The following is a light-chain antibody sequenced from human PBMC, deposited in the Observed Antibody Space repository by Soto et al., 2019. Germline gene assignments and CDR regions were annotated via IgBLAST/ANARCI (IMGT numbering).Light chain of an antibody. CDR3: QQYNSYSRT. CDR1: QSISSL. J-gene: IGKJ1*01. V-gene: IGKV1-5*01. Sequence: DVQMTQSPSTLSACVGDRVTVTCRASQSISSLLAWYQQKPGKAPKLLIYDASGLESGVPSRFSGSGSGTEFALTISSLQPDDFATYYCQQYNSYSRTFGQGTKVDI. CDR2: DAS.